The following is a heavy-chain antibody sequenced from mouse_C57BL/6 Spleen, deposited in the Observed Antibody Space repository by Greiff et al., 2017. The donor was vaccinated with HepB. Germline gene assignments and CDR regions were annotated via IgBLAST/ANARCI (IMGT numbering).Heavy chain of an antibody. CDR2: IRNKANNHAT. V-gene: IGHV6-6*01. Sequence: EVMLVESGGGLVQPGGSMKLSCAASGFTFSDAWMDWVRQSPEKGLEWVAEIRNKANNHATYYAESVKGRFTISRDDSKSSVYLQMNSLRAEDTGIYYCTKYGNYGPSWFAYWGQGTLVTVSA. J-gene: IGHJ3*01. D-gene: IGHD2-1*01. CDR3: TKYGNYGPSWFAY. CDR1: GFTFSDAW.